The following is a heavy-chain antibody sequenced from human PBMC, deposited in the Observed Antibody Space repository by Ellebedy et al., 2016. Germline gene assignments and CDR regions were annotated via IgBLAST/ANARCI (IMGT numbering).Heavy chain of an antibody. D-gene: IGHD4-17*01. CDR3: ARGHGGDYIFYIFDA. V-gene: IGHV3-7*03. CDR2: IKEDGSDT. J-gene: IGHJ3*01. CDR1: GFTFSNYW. Sequence: GESLKISCAAFGFTFSNYWMNWVRQAPGKGLEWVANIKEDGSDTYYVDSVKGRFTISRDNAKNSLYLQINSLRAEDTAVYFCARGHGGDYIFYIFDAWGPGTKVTVSS.